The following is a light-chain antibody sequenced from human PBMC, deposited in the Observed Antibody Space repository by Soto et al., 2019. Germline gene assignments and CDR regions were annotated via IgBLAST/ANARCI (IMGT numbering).Light chain of an antibody. CDR3: QQTYSTPLT. Sequence: DIPMTQSPSALSASVGDRVTITCRASQSISNYVSWYLHKPGNAPKLLIYAASSLQSGVSSRFSGRGSGTDFTLTISNLQPEDLATYFCQQTYSTPLTFGGGTKVEI. CDR2: AAS. J-gene: IGKJ4*01. CDR1: QSISNY. V-gene: IGKV1-39*01.